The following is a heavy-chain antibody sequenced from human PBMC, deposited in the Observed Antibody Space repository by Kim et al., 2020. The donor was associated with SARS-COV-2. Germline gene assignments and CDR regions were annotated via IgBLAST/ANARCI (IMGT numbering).Heavy chain of an antibody. Sequence: GGSLRLSCAASGFTFSSYGMHWVRQAPGKGLEWVAVIWYDGSNKYYADSVKGRFTISRDNSKNTLYLQMNSLRAEDTAVYYCASIRSGCSGGSCYSQLRDDAFDIWGQGTMVTVSS. D-gene: IGHD2-15*01. CDR3: ASIRSGCSGGSCYSQLRDDAFDI. J-gene: IGHJ3*02. V-gene: IGHV3-33*01. CDR1: GFTFSSYG. CDR2: IWYDGSNK.